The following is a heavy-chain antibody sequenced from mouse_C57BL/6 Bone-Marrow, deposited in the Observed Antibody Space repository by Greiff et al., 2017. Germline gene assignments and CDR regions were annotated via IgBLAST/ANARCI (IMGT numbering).Heavy chain of an antibody. Sequence: LQQPGAELVMPGASVKLSCKASGYTFTSYWMHWVKQRPGQGLEWIGEIDPSDSYTNYNQKFKGKSTLTVDKSSSTAYMQLSSLTSEESAVYDWARRGGSTVVAHFDVWGTGTTVTVSS. D-gene: IGHD1-1*01. CDR1: GYTFTSYW. CDR3: ARRGGSTVVAHFDV. J-gene: IGHJ1*03. CDR2: IDPSDSYT. V-gene: IGHV1-69*01.